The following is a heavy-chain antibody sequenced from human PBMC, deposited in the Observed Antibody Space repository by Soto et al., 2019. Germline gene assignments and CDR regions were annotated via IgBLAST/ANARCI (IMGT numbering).Heavy chain of an antibody. CDR2: IWFDGSDN. V-gene: IGHV3-33*01. Sequence: QEQLVESGGGVVKPGTSLRLSCAASGFTFRSNGMHWVRQAPGKGLEWVAFIWFDGSDNNHADSVRGRFTIHRDNFKNTLYLQMTSLRVEEMAVYYCARWTGSDRGESDLRGQGTLVTVSS. J-gene: IGHJ5*02. CDR1: GFTFRSNG. D-gene: IGHD3-16*01. CDR3: ARWTGSDRGESDL.